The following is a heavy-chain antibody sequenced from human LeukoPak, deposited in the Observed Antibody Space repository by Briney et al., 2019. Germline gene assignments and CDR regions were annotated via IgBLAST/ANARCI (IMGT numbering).Heavy chain of an antibody. V-gene: IGHV3-23*01. D-gene: IGHD6-19*01. CDR3: ACSSGWYLAGIDY. J-gene: IGHJ4*02. Sequence: GGSLRLSCAASGFPFSSYAMSWVRRAPGRGLGWVSAFSGSGGSTYYADSVEGRFTISRDNSKNRLYLQMNSLRAKDTAVYYCACSSGWYLAGIDYWGQGTLVTVSS. CDR2: FSGSGGST. CDR1: GFPFSSYA.